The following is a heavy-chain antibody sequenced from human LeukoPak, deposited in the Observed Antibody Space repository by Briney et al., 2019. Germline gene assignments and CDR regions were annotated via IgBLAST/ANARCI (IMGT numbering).Heavy chain of an antibody. Sequence: GGSLRLSCAASGFTFSSYSMNWVRQAPGKGLEWVSSISSSGSYIYYAGSVKGRFTISRDNAKNSLYLQMNSLSADDTALYYCARDRRTGTTPDSFDIWGQGTMVNVSS. J-gene: IGHJ3*02. V-gene: IGHV3-21*01. D-gene: IGHD1-7*01. CDR2: ISSSGSYI. CDR1: GFTFSSYS. CDR3: ARDRRTGTTPDSFDI.